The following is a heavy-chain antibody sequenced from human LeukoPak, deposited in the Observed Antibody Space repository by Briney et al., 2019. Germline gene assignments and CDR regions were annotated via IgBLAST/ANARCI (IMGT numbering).Heavy chain of an antibody. V-gene: IGHV4-4*09. CDR3: ARTLDPAGIAVDY. D-gene: IGHD6-13*01. CDR2: IYTSGST. Sequence: PSETLSLTCTVSGSSISSYYWSWIRQPPGKGLEWIGYIYTSGSTNYNPSLKSRVTISVDTSKNQFSLKLSSVTAADTAVYYCARTLDPAGIAVDYWGQGTLVTVSS. J-gene: IGHJ4*02. CDR1: GSSISSYY.